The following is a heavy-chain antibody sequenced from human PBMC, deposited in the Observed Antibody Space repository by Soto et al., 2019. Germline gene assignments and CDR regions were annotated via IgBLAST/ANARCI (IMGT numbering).Heavy chain of an antibody. CDR3: AREGDLLTGYYCWFDP. D-gene: IGHD3-9*01. Sequence: PSETLSLTCTVADGSISNYYWGWIRQPPGKGLEWIGYIYYSGSTNYNPSLKSRVTMSVDTSKNQFSLKLSSVTAADTAVYYCAREGDLLTGYYCWFDPWGQGTLVTVSS. CDR1: DGSISNYY. V-gene: IGHV4-59*01. J-gene: IGHJ5*02. CDR2: IYYSGST.